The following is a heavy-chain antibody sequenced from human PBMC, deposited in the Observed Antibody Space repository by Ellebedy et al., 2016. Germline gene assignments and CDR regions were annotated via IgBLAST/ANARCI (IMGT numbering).Heavy chain of an antibody. J-gene: IGHJ6*02. CDR1: GYRFTIFD. V-gene: IGHV1-8*01. Sequence: ASVKVSCKASGYRFTIFDINWVRQAPGQGLEWMGWMNPASGDTVYAQRFHGRVVITRATSINTAYMELSSLTSEDTAVYYCAKGAVWFGAFGMDFWGQGTTVTVSS. CDR2: MNPASGDT. CDR3: AKGAVWFGAFGMDF. D-gene: IGHD3-10*01.